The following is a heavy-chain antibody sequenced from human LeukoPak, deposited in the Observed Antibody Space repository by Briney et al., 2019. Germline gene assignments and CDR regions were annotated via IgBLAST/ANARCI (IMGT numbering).Heavy chain of an antibody. Sequence: PGGSLRLSCAASGFTLSSYAMHWVRQAPSKGLEWVAVISYDGSNKYYADSVKGRFTISRDNSKNTLYLQMNSLRAEDTAVYYCARDSQQLVDYWGQGTLVTVSS. J-gene: IGHJ4*02. V-gene: IGHV3-30-3*01. CDR1: GFTLSSYA. CDR2: ISYDGSNK. D-gene: IGHD6-13*01. CDR3: ARDSQQLVDY.